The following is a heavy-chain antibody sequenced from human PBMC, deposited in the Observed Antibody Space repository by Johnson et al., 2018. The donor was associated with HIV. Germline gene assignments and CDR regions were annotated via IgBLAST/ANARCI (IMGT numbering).Heavy chain of an antibody. CDR3: ARDRPPWMGEDAFDI. CDR2: ISYDGSNK. CDR1: GFTFSSYA. D-gene: IGHD1-1*01. V-gene: IGHV3-30-3*01. J-gene: IGHJ3*02. Sequence: QVQLVESGGGLVKPGGSLRLSCAASGFTFSSYAMHWVRQAPGKGLEWVAVISYDGSNKYYADSVKGRLTISRDNSKNTLYLQMNSLRAGDTAVYYCARDRPPWMGEDAFDIWGQGTMVTVSS.